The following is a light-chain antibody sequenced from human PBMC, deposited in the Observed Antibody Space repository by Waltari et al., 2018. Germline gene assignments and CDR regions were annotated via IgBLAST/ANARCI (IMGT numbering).Light chain of an antibody. CDR1: QGVGKY. Sequence: EIVFTQSPVTLSLSPGERATLSCRASQGVGKYLEWYPQRPGQAPRLLLYHASIRATGIPDRFSGSGYGTDFSLTIRRLEPEDFAVYYCQKYDFLPATFGQGTTVEIK. J-gene: IGKJ1*01. CDR2: HAS. V-gene: IGKV3-20*01. CDR3: QKYDFLPAT.